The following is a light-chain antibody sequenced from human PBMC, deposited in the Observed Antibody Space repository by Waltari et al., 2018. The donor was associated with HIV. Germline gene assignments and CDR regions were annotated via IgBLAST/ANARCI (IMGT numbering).Light chain of an antibody. CDR2: WAS. V-gene: IGKV4-1*01. J-gene: IGKJ4*01. CDR3: QQYYSIHLT. CDR1: QSVFYASNNKTY. Sequence: TQSPDVLTVSLGERATINCKSSQSVFYASNNKTYLAWYQQKPGQPPKLLIYWASARESGVPDRFSGSGSGTDFTLTISSLQPEDVAAYHCQQYYSIHLTFGGGTKVEIK.